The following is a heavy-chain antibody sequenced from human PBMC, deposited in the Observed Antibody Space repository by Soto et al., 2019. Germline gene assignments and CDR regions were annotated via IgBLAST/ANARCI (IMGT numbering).Heavy chain of an antibody. J-gene: IGHJ5*02. CDR3: ARESQDNWNAEGCFDP. Sequence: EVQLVESGGGLVQPGGSLRLSCAASGFTVSSTYMSWVRQAPGKGLEWVSVIYSGGSTYYADSVKGRFTISRDISKDTLYLQMSSLRAEDTAVYYCARESQDNWNAEGCFDPWGQGTLVTVSS. CDR2: IYSGGST. CDR1: GFTVSSTY. V-gene: IGHV3-66*01. D-gene: IGHD1-20*01.